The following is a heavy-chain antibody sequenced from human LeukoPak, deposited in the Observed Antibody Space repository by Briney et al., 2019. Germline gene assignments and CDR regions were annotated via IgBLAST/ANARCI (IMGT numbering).Heavy chain of an antibody. J-gene: IGHJ4*02. CDR2: IDQRGST. D-gene: IGHD5-18*01. Sequence: SETLSLTCTVSGGSISSGYYWGWIRQPPGKGLEWIASIDQRGSTYYNPSLKSRVTISVDTSKNQFSLKLTSVTAADTAVYYCARGDLYNYGKPFDSWGQGTLVTVSS. CDR1: GGSISSGYY. CDR3: ARGDLYNYGKPFDS. V-gene: IGHV4-38-2*02.